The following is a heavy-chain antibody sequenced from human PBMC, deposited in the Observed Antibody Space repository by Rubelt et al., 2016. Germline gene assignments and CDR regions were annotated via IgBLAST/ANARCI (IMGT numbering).Heavy chain of an antibody. CDR2: LYYSGST. J-gene: IGHJ4*02. V-gene: IGHV4-59*01. CDR3: AGVMWELPLEFDY. D-gene: IGHD1-26*01. CDR1: GGSISSYY. Sequence: QVQLQESGPGLVKPSETLSLTCTVSGGSISSYYWSWIRQPPGKGLEWIGYLYYSGSTNYNPSLKSRVTISVDTAKNQFSLKLSAVTAAETAVYYGAGVMWELPLEFDYWGQGTLVTVSS.